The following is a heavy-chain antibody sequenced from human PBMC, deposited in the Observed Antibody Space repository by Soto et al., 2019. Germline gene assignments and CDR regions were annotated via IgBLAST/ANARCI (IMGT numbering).Heavy chain of an antibody. V-gene: IGHV3-23*01. J-gene: IGHJ6*02. Sequence: EVLLLESGGGLLQPGGSLRLSCAASGFTFSSYAMTWVRQAPGKGLAWVSAISGNGDSTYYADSVKGRFTISRDNSKKGISLQMNISHGKDKAVYYCAHEAGYSLTHGMDVWGQGTKVTVSS. D-gene: IGHD5-18*01. CDR2: ISGNGDST. CDR3: AHEAGYSLTHGMDV. CDR1: GFTFSSYA.